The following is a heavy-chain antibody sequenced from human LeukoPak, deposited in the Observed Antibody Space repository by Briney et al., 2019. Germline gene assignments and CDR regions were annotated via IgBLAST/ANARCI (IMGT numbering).Heavy chain of an antibody. CDR3: ARGGIHSSGSLRTFDL. D-gene: IGHD3-22*01. CDR2: FDPEDGET. V-gene: IGHV1-24*01. Sequence: ASVKVSCKVSGYTLTELSMHWVRQAPGKGLEWMGGFDPEDGETIYAQKFQGRVTMTEDTSTDTAYMELSSLRSEDTAVYYCARGGIHSSGSLRTFDLWGQGTLVTVSS. J-gene: IGHJ4*02. CDR1: GYTLTELS.